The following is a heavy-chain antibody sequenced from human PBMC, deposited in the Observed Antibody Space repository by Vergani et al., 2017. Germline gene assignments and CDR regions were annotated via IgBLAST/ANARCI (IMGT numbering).Heavy chain of an antibody. CDR2: IWYDGSNK. D-gene: IGHD2-2*01. J-gene: IGHJ6*03. CDR3: ARGEYQLPIYYYYYYYMDV. Sequence: QVQLVESGGGVVQPGRSLRLSCAASGFTFSSYDMHWVRQAPGKGLEWVAVIWYDGSNKYYADSVKGRFTISRDNSKNTLYLQMNSLRAEDTAVYYCARGEYQLPIYYYYYYYMDVWGKGTTVTVSS. CDR1: GFTFSSYD. V-gene: IGHV3-33*01.